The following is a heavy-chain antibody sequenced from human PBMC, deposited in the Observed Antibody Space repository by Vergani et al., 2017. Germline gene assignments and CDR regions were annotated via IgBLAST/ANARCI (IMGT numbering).Heavy chain of an antibody. CDR1: GGTFSSYA. J-gene: IGHJ6*03. D-gene: IGHD5-18*01. CDR2: IIPIFGTA. CDR3: AVVDTAMVTYYYYYMDV. V-gene: IGHV1-69*01. Sequence: QVQLVQSGAEVKKPGSSVKVSCKASGGTFSSYAISWVRQAPGQGLEWMGGIIPIFGTANYAQKFQGRVTITADESTSTAYMELSSLRSEETAVYYCAVVDTAMVTYYYYYMDVWGKGTTVTVSS.